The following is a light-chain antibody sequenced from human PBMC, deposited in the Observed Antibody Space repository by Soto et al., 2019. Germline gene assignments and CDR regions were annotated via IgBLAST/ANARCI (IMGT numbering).Light chain of an antibody. CDR2: GNS. V-gene: IGLV1-40*01. Sequence: QSVLTQPPSVSGAPGQRVTISCTGSSSNIGAGYDVHGYQQLPGTAPKLLIYGNSNRPSGVPDRFSGSKSGTSASLAITVIQAEDEAHYYCQSYVSSLDVLFSGGNKVTVL. CDR3: QSYVSSLDVL. CDR1: SSNIGAGYD. J-gene: IGLJ2*01.